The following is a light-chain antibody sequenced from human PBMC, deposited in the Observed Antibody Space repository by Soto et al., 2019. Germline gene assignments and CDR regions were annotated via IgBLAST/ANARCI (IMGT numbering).Light chain of an antibody. Sequence: EIVLTQSPGTLSLSPVERATLSCRASQSVSSSYLAWYQQKPGQAPRLLIYGASGRATGIPDRFSGSGSGTAFTLTISRLEPEDFAVYYCHQYGSSPLFTFGPGTNVDIK. CDR1: QSVSSSY. J-gene: IGKJ3*01. CDR2: GAS. V-gene: IGKV3-20*01. CDR3: HQYGSSPLFT.